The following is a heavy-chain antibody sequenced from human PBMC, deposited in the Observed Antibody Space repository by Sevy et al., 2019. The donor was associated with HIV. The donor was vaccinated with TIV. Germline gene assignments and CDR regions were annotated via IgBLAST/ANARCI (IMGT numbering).Heavy chain of an antibody. V-gene: IGHV3-30*04. D-gene: IGHD4-4*01. CDR3: NRDSRYDPNYVPGHY. Sequence: GGSLRRSCAASEFTFNTHAMHWVRQAPGKGLEWVAVISYAGSATYYTDSVKGRFTISRDNSKNKLYMEMTSLRVEDTAVYYCNRDSRYDPNYVPGHYWGQGTPVTVSS. CDR2: ISYAGSAT. CDR1: EFTFNTHA. J-gene: IGHJ4*02.